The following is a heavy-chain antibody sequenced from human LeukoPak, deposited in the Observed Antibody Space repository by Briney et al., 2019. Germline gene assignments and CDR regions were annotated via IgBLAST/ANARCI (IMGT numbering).Heavy chain of an antibody. CDR3: ARDRTRGGSGGWVPVYYFDY. CDR1: GYTFTSYG. CDR2: ISTYNGNT. V-gene: IGHV1-18*01. D-gene: IGHD2-15*01. Sequence: GASVKVSCKASGYTFTSYGISWVRQAPGQGLEWMGWISTYNGNTNYAQKLQGRVTMTTDTSTSTAYMELGSLRSDDTAVYYCARDRTRGGSGGWVPVYYFDYWGQGTLVTVSS. J-gene: IGHJ4*02.